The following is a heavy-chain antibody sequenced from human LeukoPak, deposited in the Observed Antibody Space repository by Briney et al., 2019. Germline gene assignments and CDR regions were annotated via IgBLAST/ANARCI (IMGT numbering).Heavy chain of an antibody. J-gene: IGHJ4*02. Sequence: PSETLSLTCTVSGGSISSSSYYWGWIRQPPGKGLEWIGEINHSGSTNYNPSLKSRVTISVDTSKNQFSLKLSSVTAADTAVYYCAGSGGWSGSRPPPGYWGQGTLVTVSS. V-gene: IGHV4-39*07. D-gene: IGHD3-3*01. CDR3: AGSGGWSGSRPPPGY. CDR1: GGSISSSSYY. CDR2: INHSGST.